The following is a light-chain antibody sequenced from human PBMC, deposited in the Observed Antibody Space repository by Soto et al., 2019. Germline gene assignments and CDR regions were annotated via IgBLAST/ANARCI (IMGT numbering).Light chain of an antibody. CDR1: QSVSSY. V-gene: IGKV3-11*01. CDR2: DGS. CDR3: QQRSNWPST. J-gene: IGKJ1*01. Sequence: EIVLTQSPATLSLSPGERGTLSCRASQSVSSYLAWYQQKPCQAPRLLIYDGSNRATGIPARFSGSGSGTDFTLTISSLEPEDFAVYYCQQRSNWPSTFGQGTKVEIK.